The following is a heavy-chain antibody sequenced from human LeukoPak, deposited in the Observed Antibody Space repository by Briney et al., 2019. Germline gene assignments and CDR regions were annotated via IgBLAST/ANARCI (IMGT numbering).Heavy chain of an antibody. D-gene: IGHD1-7*01. CDR2: ISSSGST. CDR3: ARDLDWNYADY. CDR1: GGSIGSYY. V-gene: IGHV4-4*07. Sequence: SETLSLTCTVSGGSIGSYYWSWIRQPAGKRLEWTGRISSSGSTNYNPSLKSRVTMSVDSSKNQFSLILISVTAADTAVYYCARDLDWNYADYWGQGTLVTVSS. J-gene: IGHJ4*02.